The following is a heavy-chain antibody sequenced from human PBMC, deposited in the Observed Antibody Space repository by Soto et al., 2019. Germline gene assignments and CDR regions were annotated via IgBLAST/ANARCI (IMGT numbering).Heavy chain of an antibody. D-gene: IGHD6-25*01. CDR2: ISAYNDNT. J-gene: IGHJ5*02. V-gene: IGHV1-18*01. CDR3: ARARPTAGLDA. CDR1: GYSFTIYG. Sequence: ASVKVSCKASGYSFTIYGISWVRQAPGQGLEWMGWISAYNDNTNYAQKLQGRVTMTTDTSTSTAYMELRSLRSDDTAVYYCARARPTAGLDAWGQGTLVTVSS.